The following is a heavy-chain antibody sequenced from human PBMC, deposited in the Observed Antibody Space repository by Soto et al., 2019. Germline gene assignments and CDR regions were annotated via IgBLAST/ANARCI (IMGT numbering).Heavy chain of an antibody. J-gene: IGHJ3*02. D-gene: IGHD3-3*01. Sequence: ASVKVSCKASGYTFTSYGIIWVRQAPGQGLEWMGWISAYNGNTNYAQKLQGRVTMTTDTSTSTAYMELRSLRSDDTAVYYCARDVPNYDFWSGPSPYDAFDIWGQGTMVTVSS. V-gene: IGHV1-18*01. CDR3: ARDVPNYDFWSGPSPYDAFDI. CDR1: GYTFTSYG. CDR2: ISAYNGNT.